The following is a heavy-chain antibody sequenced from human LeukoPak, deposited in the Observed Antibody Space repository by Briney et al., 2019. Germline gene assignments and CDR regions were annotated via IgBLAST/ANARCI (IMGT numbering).Heavy chain of an antibody. CDR2: INHSGSA. D-gene: IGHD4-17*01. Sequence: SETLSLTCAVYGGSFSGYYWTWIRQPLGKGLEWIGEINHSGSANYNPSLKSRVTISLDTSKNQFSLKLSSVTAADTAVYYCARGQGTVTTHWGQGTLVTVSS. CDR3: ARGQGTVTTH. CDR1: GGSFSGYY. J-gene: IGHJ4*02. V-gene: IGHV4-34*01.